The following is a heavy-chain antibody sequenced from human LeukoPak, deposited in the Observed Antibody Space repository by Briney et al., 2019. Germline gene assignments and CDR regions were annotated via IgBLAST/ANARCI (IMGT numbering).Heavy chain of an antibody. CDR3: ARDLSSGWNYYFDY. CDR1: GFTFSSYG. J-gene: IGHJ4*02. D-gene: IGHD6-19*01. Sequence: GSLRLSCAASGFTFSSYGMHWVRQAPGKGLEWVAVIWYDGSNKYYADSVKGRFTISRDNSKNTLYLQMNSLRAEDTAVYYCARDLSSGWNYYFDYWGQGTLVTVSS. CDR2: IWYDGSNK. V-gene: IGHV3-33*01.